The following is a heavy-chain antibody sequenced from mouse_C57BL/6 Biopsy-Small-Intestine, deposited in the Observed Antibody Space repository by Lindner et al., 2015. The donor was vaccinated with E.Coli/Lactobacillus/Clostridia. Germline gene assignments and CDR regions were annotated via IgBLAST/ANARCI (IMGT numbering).Heavy chain of an antibody. J-gene: IGHJ3*01. D-gene: IGHD2-4*01. V-gene: IGHV1-55*01. CDR2: IYPNSGST. Sequence: VQLQESGAELVKPGASVKMSCKATGYTFTAYWITWVKQRPGQGLEWIGDIYPNSGSTNYNEKFKNKATLTVDTSSSTTFMQVSSLTSEDSAVYYCARFYHDYGGGSYWGQGTLVTVSA. CDR1: GYTFTAYW. CDR3: ARFYHDYGGGSY.